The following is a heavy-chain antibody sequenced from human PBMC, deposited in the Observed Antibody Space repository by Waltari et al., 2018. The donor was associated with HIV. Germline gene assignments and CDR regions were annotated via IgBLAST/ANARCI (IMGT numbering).Heavy chain of an antibody. CDR1: GFTFSTYA. CDR3: VKEHQYSHSWYSYYGMDV. V-gene: IGHV3-23*01. D-gene: IGHD6-13*01. J-gene: IGHJ6*02. CDR2: ISGSGGST. Sequence: EVQVLDAGGALVQPGGSLRLSCAASGFTFSTYARSWVRQAPGKGLEGVSTISGSGGSTYYADSVKGRFTVSRDNSKNTLYLQMNSLRAEDTAVYFCVKEHQYSHSWYSYYGMDVWGQGTTVTVSS.